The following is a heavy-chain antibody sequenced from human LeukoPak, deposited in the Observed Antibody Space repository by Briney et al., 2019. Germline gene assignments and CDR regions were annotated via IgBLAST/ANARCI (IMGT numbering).Heavy chain of an antibody. D-gene: IGHD6-19*01. CDR2: IKQDGSEK. CDR3: ARDLIAVAGTPYFDY. Sequence: PGGSLRLSCAASGFTFSSYWMSWVRQAPGKGLEWVAYIKQDGSEKYYVDSVKGRFTISRDNAKNSLYLQMNSLRAEDTAVYYCARDLIAVAGTPYFDYWGQGTLVTVSS. V-gene: IGHV3-7*03. CDR1: GFTFSSYW. J-gene: IGHJ4*02.